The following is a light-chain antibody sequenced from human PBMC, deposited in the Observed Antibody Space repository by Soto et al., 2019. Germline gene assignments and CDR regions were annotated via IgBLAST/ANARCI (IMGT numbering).Light chain of an antibody. V-gene: IGLV2-14*01. CDR1: SSDVGGYKF. Sequence: QSVLTQPASVSASPGQSITISCTGTSSDVGGYKFVSWYQHHPGKAPKLMIYEVNNRPSGVSNRFSGSKSGNTASLTISGLQPEYEADYYCLSYTSANTRVFGGGTQLTVL. CDR3: LSYTSANTRV. J-gene: IGLJ3*02. CDR2: EVN.